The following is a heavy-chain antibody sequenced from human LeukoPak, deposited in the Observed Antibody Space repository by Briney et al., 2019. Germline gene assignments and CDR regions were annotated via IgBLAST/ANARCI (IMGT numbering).Heavy chain of an antibody. CDR1: GFTFSSYS. CDR2: ISSSSSTI. J-gene: IGHJ4*02. CDR3: ASHPRYYYGSSGDY. V-gene: IGHV3-48*01. D-gene: IGHD3-22*01. Sequence: GGSLRLSCAASGFTFSSYSMNWVRQAPGKGLEWVSYISSSSSTIYYADSVKGRFTISRDNAKNSLYLQVNSLRAEDTAVYYCASHPRYYYGSSGDYWGQGTLVTVSS.